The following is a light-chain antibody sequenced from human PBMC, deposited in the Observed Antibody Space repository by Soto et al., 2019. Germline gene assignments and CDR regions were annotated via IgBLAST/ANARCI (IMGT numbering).Light chain of an antibody. CDR2: GAS. CDR1: QSVSSSY. V-gene: IGKV3-20*01. Sequence: EIVLTQSPGTLSLSPGERATLSCRASQSVSSSYLAWYQQKPGQAPRLLMYGASSRATGIPDRFSGRGSGTDFTLTISILEPEDFAVYYCQQYGSSPRTFGQGTKVEIK. CDR3: QQYGSSPRT. J-gene: IGKJ1*01.